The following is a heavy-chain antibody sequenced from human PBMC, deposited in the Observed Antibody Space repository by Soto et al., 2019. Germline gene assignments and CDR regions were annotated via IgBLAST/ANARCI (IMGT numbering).Heavy chain of an antibody. CDR1: GYTFTGYY. Sequence: ASVKVSCKASGYTFTGYYMHWVRQAPGQGLEWMGWINPNSGGTNYAQKFQGWVTMTRDTSISTAYMELSRLRSDDTAVYYCARGIGDYDGSYYYYYYMDVWGKGTTVTVSS. CDR2: INPNSGGT. D-gene: IGHD4-17*01. J-gene: IGHJ6*03. V-gene: IGHV1-2*04. CDR3: ARGIGDYDGSYYYYYYMDV.